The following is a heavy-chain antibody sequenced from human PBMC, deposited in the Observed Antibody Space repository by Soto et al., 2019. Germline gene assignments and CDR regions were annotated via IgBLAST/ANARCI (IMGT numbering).Heavy chain of an antibody. CDR3: ARERPDGARLDP. Sequence: QVQLQESGPGLVKPSQTLSLTCTVSGGSISSGDYYWSWIRQPPGKGLEWIGYIYYSGSTYYNPSLKSRVTIPGDTSKTQFSLKLSSVTAADTAVYYCARERPDGARLDPWGQGTLVTVSS. CDR1: GGSISSGDYY. CDR2: IYYSGST. J-gene: IGHJ5*02. V-gene: IGHV4-30-4*01. D-gene: IGHD6-6*01.